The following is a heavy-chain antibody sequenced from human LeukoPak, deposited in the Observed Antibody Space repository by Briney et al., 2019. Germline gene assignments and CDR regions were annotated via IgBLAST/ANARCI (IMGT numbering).Heavy chain of an antibody. D-gene: IGHD2-15*01. CDR3: ASSKDIVVVVAAATDAFDI. J-gene: IGHJ3*02. CDR1: GFTFSSYW. V-gene: IGHV3-74*01. CDR2: INSDGSST. Sequence: PGGSLRLSCAASGFTFSSYWMHWVRQAPGKGLVWVSRINSDGSSTSYADSVKGRFTISRDNAKNTLYLQMNSLRAEDTALYYCASSKDIVVVVAAATDAFDIWGQGTMVTVSS.